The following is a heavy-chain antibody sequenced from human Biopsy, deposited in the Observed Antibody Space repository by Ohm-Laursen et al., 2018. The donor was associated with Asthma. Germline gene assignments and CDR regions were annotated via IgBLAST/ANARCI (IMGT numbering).Heavy chain of an antibody. V-gene: IGHV4-30-2*01. D-gene: IGHD6-13*01. Sequence: SQTLSLTCAVSGASINSGGYSWEWGPRPPGEGVGLVAYLFYNGPTYYNPSLKSRVTISVDRSQRQFSLKVNSVTAADTAVYYCARSLYSNSWQYVWFDSWGQGTLVTVSS. CDR1: GASINSGGYS. CDR2: LFYNGPT. CDR3: ARSLYSNSWQYVWFDS. J-gene: IGHJ5*01.